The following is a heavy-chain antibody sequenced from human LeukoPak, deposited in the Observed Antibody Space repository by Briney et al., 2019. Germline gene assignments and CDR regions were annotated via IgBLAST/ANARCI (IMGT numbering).Heavy chain of an antibody. Sequence: GGSLRLSCAASGFTFSSYSMNWVRQAPGKGLEWVSSISSSSSYIYYADSVKGRFTISRDNAKNSLYLQMNSLRAEDTAVYYCARDAENLYENYYYYYMDVWGKGTTVTVSS. J-gene: IGHJ6*03. CDR2: ISSSSSYI. V-gene: IGHV3-21*01. CDR1: GFTFSSYS. CDR3: ARDAENLYENYYYYYMDV. D-gene: IGHD5/OR15-5a*01.